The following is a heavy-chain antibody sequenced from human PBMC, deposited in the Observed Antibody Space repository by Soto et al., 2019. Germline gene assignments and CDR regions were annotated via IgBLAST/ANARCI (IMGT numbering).Heavy chain of an antibody. Sequence: SETLSLTCVVSGYFITSGYYWGWIRQPPGKGLEWIGSIHHSGGTYYNPSLKSRVTILVDTSKNEFSLKLSSVTAADTAVYYCAKNSGSYYFDYYDGLAVRGQGTTVT. CDR1: GYFITSGYY. J-gene: IGHJ6*02. D-gene: IGHD1-26*01. CDR2: IHHSGGT. CDR3: AKNSGSYYFDYYDGLAV. V-gene: IGHV4-38-2*01.